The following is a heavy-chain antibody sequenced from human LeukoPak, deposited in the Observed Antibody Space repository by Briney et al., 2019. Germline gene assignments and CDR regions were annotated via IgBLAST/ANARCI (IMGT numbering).Heavy chain of an antibody. Sequence: GGSLRLSCEASGFTFSSYSMNWVRQAPGKGLEWVSYISSSGSTRYYADSVKGRVTISRDNAKNSLYLQMNSLRAEDPAVYYCAELGITMIGGVWGKGTTVTISS. D-gene: IGHD3-10*02. J-gene: IGHJ6*04. CDR3: AELGITMIGGV. CDR1: GFTFSSYS. V-gene: IGHV3-48*04. CDR2: ISSSGSTR.